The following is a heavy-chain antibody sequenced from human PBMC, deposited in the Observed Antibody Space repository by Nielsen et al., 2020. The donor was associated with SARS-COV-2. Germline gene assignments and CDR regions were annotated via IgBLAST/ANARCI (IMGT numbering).Heavy chain of an antibody. CDR2: INPNSGGT. CDR3: ARDGPSGGITIFGVVICWFDP. J-gene: IGHJ5*02. D-gene: IGHD3-3*01. V-gene: IGHV1-2*02. CDR1: GYTFTGYD. Sequence: ASVKVSCKASGYTFTGYDMHWVRQAHGQGLEWMGWINPNSGGTNYAQKFQGRVTMTRDTSISTAYMELSRLRSDDTAVYYCARDGPSGGITIFGVVICWFDPWGQGTLVTVSS.